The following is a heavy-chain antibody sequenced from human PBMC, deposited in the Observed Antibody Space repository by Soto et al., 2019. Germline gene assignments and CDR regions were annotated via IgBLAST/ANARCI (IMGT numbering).Heavy chain of an antibody. CDR1: GGSISSYY. CDR3: ARPPTVHPKTDIAAAGTDY. V-gene: IGHV4-59*08. D-gene: IGHD6-13*01. CDR2: IYYSGST. Sequence: SETLSLTCTVSGGSISSYYWSWIRQPPGKGLEWIGYIYYSGSTNYNPSLKSRVTISVDTSKNQFSLKLSSVTAADTAVYYCARPPTVHPKTDIAAAGTDYWGQGPLVTASS. J-gene: IGHJ4*02.